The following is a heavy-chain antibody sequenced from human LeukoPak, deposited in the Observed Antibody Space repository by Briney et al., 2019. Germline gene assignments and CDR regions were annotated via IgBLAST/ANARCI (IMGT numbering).Heavy chain of an antibody. CDR2: IYYSGRT. D-gene: IGHD3-16*01. Sequence: PSETLSLTCTVSGGSISSYYWSWIRQPPGKGLEWIGYIYYSGRTNYNPSLKSRVTISVDTSKNQFSLKLSSVTAADTAVYYCARYDPADYYFDYWGQGTLVTVSS. V-gene: IGHV4-59*01. CDR1: GGSISSYY. CDR3: ARYDPADYYFDY. J-gene: IGHJ4*02.